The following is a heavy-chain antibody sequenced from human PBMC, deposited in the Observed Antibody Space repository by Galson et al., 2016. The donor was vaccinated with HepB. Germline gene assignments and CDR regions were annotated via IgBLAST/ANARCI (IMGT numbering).Heavy chain of an antibody. CDR2: VSYDGNTQ. D-gene: IGHD1-26*01. Sequence: SLRLSCAASEVSLSAYAIHWVRQAPGKGLEWVALVSYDGNTQYYADAVKGRFTISRDSSKNTLYLQMDSLRPEDTALYYCAVLESSGSSFSGDTFDIWGQGTMVTVSS. V-gene: IGHV3-30*03. CDR1: EVSLSAYA. CDR3: AVLESSGSSFSGDTFDI. J-gene: IGHJ3*02.